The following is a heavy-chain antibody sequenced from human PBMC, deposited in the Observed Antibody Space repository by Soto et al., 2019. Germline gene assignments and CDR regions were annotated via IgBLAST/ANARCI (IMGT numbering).Heavy chain of an antibody. J-gene: IGHJ4*02. CDR2: INHSGST. D-gene: IGHD3-22*01. Sequence: PSETLSLTCAVYGGSFSGYYWSWIRQPPGKGLEWIGEINHSGSTNYNPSLKSRVTISVDTSKNQFSLKLSSVTAADTAVYYCASFTYYYDSSVSHDYWGQGTLVTVSS. CDR1: GGSFSGYY. CDR3: ASFTYYYDSSVSHDY. V-gene: IGHV4-34*01.